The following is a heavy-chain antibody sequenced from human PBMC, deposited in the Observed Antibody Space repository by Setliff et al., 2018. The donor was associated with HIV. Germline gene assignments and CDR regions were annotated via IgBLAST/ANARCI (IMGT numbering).Heavy chain of an antibody. CDR3: AKDYDFWSGYLYYYYGMDV. CDR2: IWYDGSNK. CDR1: GFTFSSYG. J-gene: IGHJ6*02. V-gene: IGHV3-30*18. D-gene: IGHD3-3*01. Sequence: LRLSCAASGFTFSSYGMHWVRQAPGKGLEWVAVIWYDGSNKYYADSVKGRFTISRDNSKNTLYLQMNSLKAEGTAVYYCAKDYDFWSGYLYYYYGMDVWGQGTTVTVS.